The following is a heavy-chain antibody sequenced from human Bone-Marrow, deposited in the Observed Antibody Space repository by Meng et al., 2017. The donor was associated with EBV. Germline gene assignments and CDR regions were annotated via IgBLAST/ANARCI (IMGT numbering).Heavy chain of an antibody. V-gene: IGHV4-39*02. Sequence: LQPQESGPGLVKPSETLSLPCAVSGGSISSSSYYWGWIRQPPGKGLEWIGSIYYSGSTYYNPFLKSRVTISVDTSKNQFSLKLSSVTATDTAVYYCAREDGSGSTFDYWGQGTLVTVSS. CDR2: IYYSGST. J-gene: IGHJ4*02. CDR1: GGSISSSSYY. D-gene: IGHD3-10*01. CDR3: AREDGSGSTFDY.